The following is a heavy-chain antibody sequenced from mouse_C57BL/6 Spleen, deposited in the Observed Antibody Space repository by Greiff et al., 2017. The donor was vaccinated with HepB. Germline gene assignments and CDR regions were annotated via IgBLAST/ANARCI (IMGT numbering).Heavy chain of an antibody. Sequence: QVQLQQSGAELVKPGASVKISCKASGYAFSSYWMNWVKQRPGKGLEWIGQIYPGDGDTNYNGKFKGKATLTADKSSSTAYMQLSSLTSEDSAVYFCARGGASWYFDYWGQGTTLTVSS. CDR1: GYAFSSYW. CDR3: ARGGASWYFDY. CDR2: IYPGDGDT. J-gene: IGHJ2*01. V-gene: IGHV1-80*01. D-gene: IGHD3-1*01.